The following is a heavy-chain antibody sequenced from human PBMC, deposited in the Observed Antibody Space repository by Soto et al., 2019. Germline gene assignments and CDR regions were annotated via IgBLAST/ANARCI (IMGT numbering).Heavy chain of an antibody. CDR2: IGDDGTLK. Sequence: EVQLVESGGGLVQPGGSLRLSCAASGFTFGSYWMHWVRQVPGKGLVWVSRIGDDGTLKDYADSVKGRFTISRDNAKNTLYLQMNSLRVEDTAVYFCARARLSSSSWYKWAFDPWGQGTQVIVSS. J-gene: IGHJ5*02. V-gene: IGHV3-74*01. CDR1: GFTFGSYW. CDR3: ARARLSSSSWYKWAFDP. D-gene: IGHD6-13*01.